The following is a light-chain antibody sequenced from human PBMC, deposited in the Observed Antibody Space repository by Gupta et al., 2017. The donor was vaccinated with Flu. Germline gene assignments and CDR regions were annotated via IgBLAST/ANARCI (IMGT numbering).Light chain of an antibody. CDR3: QQRSNRPPYT. CDR1: QSVSRY. CDR2: DAS. V-gene: IGKV3-11*01. J-gene: IGKJ2*01. Sequence: ERATLSCRASQSVSRYVAWYQQKPGQAPRLLIYDASNRATGIPARFSGSGSGTDFTLTISSLEPEDFAVYYCQQRSNRPPYTFGQGTKLQIK.